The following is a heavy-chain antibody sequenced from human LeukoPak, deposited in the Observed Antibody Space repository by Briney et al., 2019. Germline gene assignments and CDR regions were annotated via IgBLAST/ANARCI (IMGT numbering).Heavy chain of an antibody. Sequence: PSETLSLTCTISGSSITSYYWSWIRQPPGKGLEWIGYIHYSGYTNYNPSLKSRVTISLDTSKNQFSLKLTSVTAADTAVYYCARGTCISSSCYAGDYGMDVWGQGTPVTVSS. CDR1: GSSITSYY. V-gene: IGHV4-59*08. J-gene: IGHJ6*02. CDR2: IHYSGYT. CDR3: ARGTCISSSCYAGDYGMDV. D-gene: IGHD2-2*01.